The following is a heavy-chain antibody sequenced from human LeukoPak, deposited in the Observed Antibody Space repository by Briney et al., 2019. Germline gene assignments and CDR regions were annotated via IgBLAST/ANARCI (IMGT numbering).Heavy chain of an antibody. CDR2: TWYDGSNK. CDR3: ARVRYSSSWYDY. CDR1: GFTFSTYG. D-gene: IGHD6-13*01. V-gene: IGHV3-33*01. Sequence: GGSLRLSCAASGFTFSTYGMHWVRQAQGKGLEWVALTWYDGSNKNYADSVKGRFTISRDNSKNTLYLQMNSLRAEDTAVYYCARVRYSSSWYDYWGQGTLVTVSS. J-gene: IGHJ4*02.